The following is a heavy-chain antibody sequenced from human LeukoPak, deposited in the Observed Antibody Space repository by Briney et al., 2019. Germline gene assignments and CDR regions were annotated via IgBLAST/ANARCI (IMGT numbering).Heavy chain of an antibody. J-gene: IGHJ4*02. D-gene: IGHD6-19*01. CDR2: IYSSGST. V-gene: IGHV4-39*01. CDR3: ARAAFSGWYGDY. CDR1: GGSITSTSISSSNYY. Sequence: SETLSLTCTVSGGSITSTSISSSNYYWAWIRQPPGKGLEWIGSIYSSGSTYYNPSLKSRVTISVDTSKNQFSLKLSSVTAADTAVYYCARAAFSGWYGDYWGQGTLVTVSS.